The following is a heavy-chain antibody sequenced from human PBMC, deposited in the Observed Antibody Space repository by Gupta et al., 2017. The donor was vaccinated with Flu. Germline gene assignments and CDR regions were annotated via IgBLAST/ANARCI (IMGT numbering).Heavy chain of an antibody. J-gene: IGHJ5*02. Sequence: EVPLVESGGGLVQPGGSLRLSCAVSGFKFSSYWMDWVRQAPGKGLEWVANIATDGSVKNYAASVKGRFTISRDNAEDSLYLQMHSLRADDTALYYCARNRGWQQFDHWGQGALVTVSS. CDR2: IATDGSVK. CDR3: ARNRGWQQFDH. V-gene: IGHV3-7*01. CDR1: GFKFSSYW. D-gene: IGHD5-24*01.